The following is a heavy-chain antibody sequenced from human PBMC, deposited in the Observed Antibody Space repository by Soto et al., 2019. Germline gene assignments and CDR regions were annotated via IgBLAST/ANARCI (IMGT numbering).Heavy chain of an antibody. CDR3: ASLYSSAWARDY. CDR2: ISSDGSST. CDR1: GFTFSSCW. D-gene: IGHD6-19*01. V-gene: IGHV3-74*01. J-gene: IGHJ4*02. Sequence: PXGSLRLSCAAAGFTFSSCWMHWVRQAPGKGLVWVSRISSDGSSTNYADSVKGRFTISRDNAKNTLYLQMNNLRAEDTAVYYCASLYSSAWARDYWGQGTLVTVSS.